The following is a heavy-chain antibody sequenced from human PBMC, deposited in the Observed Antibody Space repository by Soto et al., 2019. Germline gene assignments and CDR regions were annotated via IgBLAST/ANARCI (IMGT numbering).Heavy chain of an antibody. CDR3: ARLTDSSGYRPYYFDY. V-gene: IGHV5-51*01. CDR2: MYPGDSNT. Sequence: GESLKISCKGSGYSFANYWIGWVRQLPGKGLEWMAIMYPGDSNTRYSPSFQGQVTISADKSINTAYLQWSSLKASDTAMYYCARLTDSSGYRPYYFDYWGQGTLVTVSS. CDR1: GYSFANYW. J-gene: IGHJ4*02. D-gene: IGHD3-22*01.